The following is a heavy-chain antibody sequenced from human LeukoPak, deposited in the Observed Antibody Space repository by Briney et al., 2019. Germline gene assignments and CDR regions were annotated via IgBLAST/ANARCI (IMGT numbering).Heavy chain of an antibody. CDR1: GGSVSSGSYY. V-gene: IGHV4-61*01. D-gene: IGHD1-14*01. CDR2: IYYSGST. J-gene: IGHJ6*02. Sequence: SETLSLTCTVSGGSVSSGSYYWSWTRQPPGKGLEWIGYIYYSGSTNYNPSLKSRVTISVDTSKNQFSLKLSSVTAADTAVYYCARDRTPPSFYYYYGMDVWGQGTTVTVSS. CDR3: ARDRTPPSFYYYYGMDV.